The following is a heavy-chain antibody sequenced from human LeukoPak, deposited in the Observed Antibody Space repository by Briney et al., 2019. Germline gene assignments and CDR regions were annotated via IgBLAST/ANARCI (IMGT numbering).Heavy chain of an antibody. CDR3: ARDGVAAAGYYYYYMDV. J-gene: IGHJ6*03. V-gene: IGHV3-30*04. CDR2: ISYDGSNK. CDR1: GFTFSSYA. D-gene: IGHD6-13*01. Sequence: GGSLRLSCAASGFTFSSYAMHWVRQAPGKGLEWVAVISYDGSNKYYADSVKGRFTISRDNSKNTLYLQMNSLRAEDTAVHYCARDGVAAAGYYYYYMDVWGKGTTVTVSS.